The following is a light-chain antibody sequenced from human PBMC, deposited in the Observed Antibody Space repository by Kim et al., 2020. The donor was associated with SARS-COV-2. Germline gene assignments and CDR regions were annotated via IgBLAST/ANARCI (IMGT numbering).Light chain of an antibody. CDR1: TLGDKF. J-gene: IGLJ3*02. CDR2: QDT. Sequence: VSPGQTASISCSGDTLGDKFACWYQQKPGQSPVLVIYQDTKRPSGIPERFSGSNSGNTATLTISGTQAMDEADYYCQAWDSSTAVFGGGTQLTVL. V-gene: IGLV3-1*01. CDR3: QAWDSSTAV.